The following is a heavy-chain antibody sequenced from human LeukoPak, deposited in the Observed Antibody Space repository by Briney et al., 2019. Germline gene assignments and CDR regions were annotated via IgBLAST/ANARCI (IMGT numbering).Heavy chain of an antibody. V-gene: IGHV3-53*01. CDR1: GFTVSSSY. D-gene: IGHD3-10*01. CDR2: IYSGGST. J-gene: IGHJ6*04. CDR3: AREAGPTVGSGYHYGMDV. Sequence: GGSLRLSCAASGFTVSSSYMSWVRQAPGKGLEWVSVIYSGGSTYYADSVKGRFTISRDNSKNTLYLQMNSLRAEDTAVYYCAREAGPTVGSGYHYGMDVWGKGTTVTVSS.